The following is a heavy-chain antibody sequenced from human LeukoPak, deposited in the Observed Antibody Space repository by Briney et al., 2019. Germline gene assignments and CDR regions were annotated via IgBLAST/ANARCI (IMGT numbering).Heavy chain of an antibody. CDR2: ISAYNGNT. V-gene: IGHV1-18*01. CDR1: GYTFTSYG. J-gene: IGHJ4*02. Sequence: GASVKVSCKASGYTFTSYGISWVRQAPGQGLEWMGWISAYNGNTNYAQKLQGRVTMTTDTSTSTAYMELRSLRSDDTAVYYCARDRLYCSGGSCSDLFDYWGQGTLVTVSS. CDR3: ARDRLYCSGGSCSDLFDY. D-gene: IGHD2-15*01.